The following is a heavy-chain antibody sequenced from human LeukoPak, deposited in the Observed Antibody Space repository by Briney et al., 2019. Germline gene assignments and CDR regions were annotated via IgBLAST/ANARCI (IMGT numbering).Heavy chain of an antibody. D-gene: IGHD3-10*01. J-gene: IGHJ6*02. Sequence: GGSLRLSCAASGFTFTSHNMNWVRQAPGKGLEWVSSISSRSSYIFYADSVKGRFNISRDNAKNSLYLQMNSLRAEDTAVYYCARTAESGSYSGMDVWGQGTTVTVSS. V-gene: IGHV3-21*01. CDR2: ISSRSSYI. CDR3: ARTAESGSYSGMDV. CDR1: GFTFTSHN.